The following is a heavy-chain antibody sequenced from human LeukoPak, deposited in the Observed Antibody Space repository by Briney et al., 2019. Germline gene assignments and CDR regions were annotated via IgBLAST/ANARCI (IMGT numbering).Heavy chain of an antibody. J-gene: IGHJ4*02. D-gene: IGHD6-13*01. V-gene: IGHV3-48*04. Sequence: GGSLRLSCAASGFTFSSYNMNWVRQAPGKGLEWVSYISDSSSTMYYADSVKGRFTISRDNAKNSLYLQMNSLRAEDTAVYYCAREDSPIAAAVYWGQGTLVTVSS. CDR1: GFTFSSYN. CDR3: AREDSPIAAAVY. CDR2: ISDSSSTM.